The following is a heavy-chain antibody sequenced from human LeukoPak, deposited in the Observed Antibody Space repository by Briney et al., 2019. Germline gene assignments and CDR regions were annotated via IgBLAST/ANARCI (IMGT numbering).Heavy chain of an antibody. Sequence: ASVKVSCKASGYTFTSYYMHWVRQAPGQGLEWMGIINPSGGSTSYAQKFQGRVTMTRDTSTSTVYMELSSLRSEDTYVYYCAREGRQWLRSAESHFDYWGQGTLVTVSS. CDR3: AREGRQWLRSAESHFDY. CDR2: INPSGGST. CDR1: GYTFTSYY. V-gene: IGHV1-46*01. J-gene: IGHJ4*02. D-gene: IGHD5-12*01.